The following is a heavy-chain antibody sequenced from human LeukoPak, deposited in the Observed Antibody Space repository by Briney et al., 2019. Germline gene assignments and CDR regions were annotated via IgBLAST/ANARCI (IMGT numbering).Heavy chain of an antibody. D-gene: IGHD3-3*01. CDR1: GYSISSGYY. J-gene: IGHJ4*02. CDR3: ARYYDFFYYFDY. V-gene: IGHV4-38-2*01. Sequence: PSETLSLTCAVSGYSISSGYYWGWIRQPPGKGLEWIGSIYHSGSTYYNPSLKSRVTISVDTSKNQFSLKLSSVTAADTAVYYCARYYDFFYYFDYWGQGTLVTVSS. CDR2: IYHSGST.